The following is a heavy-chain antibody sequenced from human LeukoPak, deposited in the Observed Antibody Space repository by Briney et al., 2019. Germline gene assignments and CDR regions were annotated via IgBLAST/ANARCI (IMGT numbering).Heavy chain of an antibody. J-gene: IGHJ3*02. CDR3: AKNPGSGVLFGFDI. D-gene: IGHD3-16*01. CDR1: GGPIGGDY. CDR2: IYTTGRT. Sequence: SETLSLTCSVSGGPIGGDYWSWIRQPPGKALEWIGYIYTTGRTNYNPSLKSRVTISVDTSKNQFSLKLNSVTAADTAVYYCAKNPGSGVLFGFDIWGQGTMVTVSS. V-gene: IGHV4-4*09.